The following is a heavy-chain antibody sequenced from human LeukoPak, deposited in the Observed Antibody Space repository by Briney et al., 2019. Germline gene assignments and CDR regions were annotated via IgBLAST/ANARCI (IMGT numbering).Heavy chain of an antibody. CDR1: GFTFSSYA. CDR2: ISYDGSNK. D-gene: IGHD2-2*01. Sequence: GGSLRLSCAASGFTFSSYAIHWVRQAPGKGLEWVAVISYDGSNKYYADSVKGRFTISRDNAKSSLYLQMNSLRAEDTAVYYCASPYCSSTSCSTLHDFWGQGTLVTVSS. J-gene: IGHJ4*02. CDR3: ASPYCSSTSCSTLHDF. V-gene: IGHV3-30-3*01.